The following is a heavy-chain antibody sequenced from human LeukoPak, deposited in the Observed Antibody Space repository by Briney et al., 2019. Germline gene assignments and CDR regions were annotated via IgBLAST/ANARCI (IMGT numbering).Heavy chain of an antibody. J-gene: IGHJ4*02. CDR2: LYSGGSI. V-gene: IGHV3-66*01. CDR3: ARGAISSWYED. CDR1: GFTVSSSY. D-gene: IGHD6-13*01. Sequence: GGSLRLSCAGSGFTVSSSYMSWVRQAPGKGLEWVSVLYSGGSIFYADSVKGRFTISRDISKNMLYLQMNSLRADDTAVYYCARGAISSWYEDWGQGTLVAVSS.